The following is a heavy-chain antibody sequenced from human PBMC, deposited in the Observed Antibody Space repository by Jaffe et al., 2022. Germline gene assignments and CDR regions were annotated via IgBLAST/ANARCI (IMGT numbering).Heavy chain of an antibody. Sequence: EVQLVQSGAEVKKPGESLKISCKGSGYSFTNYWIGWVRQMPGKGLEWMGIIYPGDSDIRYSPSFQGHVTISADESINTAYLQWSSLKASDTAMYYCARHFVFSGSGYADNWGQGTLVTVSS. CDR3: ARHFVFSGSGYADN. CDR2: IYPGDSDI. J-gene: IGHJ4*02. V-gene: IGHV5-51*01. CDR1: GYSFTNYW. D-gene: IGHD1-26*01.